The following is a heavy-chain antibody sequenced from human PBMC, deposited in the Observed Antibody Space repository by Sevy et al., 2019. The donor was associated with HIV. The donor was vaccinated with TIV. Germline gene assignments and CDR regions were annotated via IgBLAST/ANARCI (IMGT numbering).Heavy chain of an antibody. CDR1: GGSVSSYF. J-gene: IGHJ6*02. CDR3: ARESPYIAAAGKYYYYNGMDV. V-gene: IGHV4-59*02. Sequence: SETLSLTCTVSGGSVSSYFWSWIRQPPGKGLEWIGYIYYSGSTDYNPSLKSRVTISLDTSKNQFSLKLSSVTAADTAVYYCARESPYIAAAGKYYYYNGMDVWGQGTTVIVSS. D-gene: IGHD6-13*01. CDR2: IYYSGST.